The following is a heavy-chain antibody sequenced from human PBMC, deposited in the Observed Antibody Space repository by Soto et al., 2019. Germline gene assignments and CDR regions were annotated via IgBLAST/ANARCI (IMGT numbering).Heavy chain of an antibody. CDR2: IIPIFGTA. CDR3: AKNGQPPYYYYGLDV. D-gene: IGHD2-8*01. CDR1: GGTFSSYA. V-gene: IGHV1-69*05. J-gene: IGHJ6*02. Sequence: QVQLVQSGAEVKKPGSSVKVSCKASGGTFSSYAISWVRQAPGQGLEWMGGIIPIFGTANYAQRFQGRVSMTIDTSTTTAYMELRTLTSDDTAVYYCAKNGQPPYYYYGLDVWGQGTTVTVSS.